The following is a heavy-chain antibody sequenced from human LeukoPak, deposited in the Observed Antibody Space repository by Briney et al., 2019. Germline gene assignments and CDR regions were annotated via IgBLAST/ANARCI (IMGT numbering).Heavy chain of an antibody. CDR3: AKRGQIAAAGYFDY. J-gene: IGHJ4*02. CDR2: IRYDGSNK. V-gene: IGHV3-30*02. Sequence: GGSLRLSCAASGFTFSSYGMHWVRQAPGKGLEWVAYIRYDGSNKYYADSVKGRFTISRDISKNTLYLQMNSLRAEDTAVYYCAKRGQIAAAGYFDYWGQGTLVTVSS. CDR1: GFTFSSYG. D-gene: IGHD6-13*01.